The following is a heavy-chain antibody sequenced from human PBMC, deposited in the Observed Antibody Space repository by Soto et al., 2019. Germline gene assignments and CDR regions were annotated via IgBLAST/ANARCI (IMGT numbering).Heavy chain of an antibody. J-gene: IGHJ6*02. CDR2: ISGRSYT. CDR3: ARESVPGFYYGMDV. Sequence: QVQLVGSGGGLVKPGGSLRLSCAVSGFTFSDYYMSWIRQAPGKGLEWVSHISGRSYTNYADSVKGRFTTSRDDAKTSLYLQMNSLRAEDTAIYYCARESVPGFYYGMDVWGQGTTVTVS. V-gene: IGHV3-11*06. CDR1: GFTFSDYY.